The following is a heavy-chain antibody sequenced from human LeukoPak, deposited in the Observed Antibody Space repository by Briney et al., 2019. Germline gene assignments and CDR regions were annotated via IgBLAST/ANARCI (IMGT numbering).Heavy chain of an antibody. V-gene: IGHV4-4*07. CDR3: ARDSNGDRAFDM. CDR1: GGSISDYY. D-gene: IGHD4-17*01. CDR2: NYTTGST. Sequence: SETLSLTCNVSGGSISDYYWSWIRQPAGRGLEWVGRNYTTGSTNYNPSLKSRVTMSVDTSKNQFSLNMTSVTAADTAMYYCARDSNGDRAFDMWGQGTMVTVSP. J-gene: IGHJ3*02.